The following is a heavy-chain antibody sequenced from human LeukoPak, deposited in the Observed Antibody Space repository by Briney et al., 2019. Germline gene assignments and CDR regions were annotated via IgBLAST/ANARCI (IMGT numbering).Heavy chain of an antibody. V-gene: IGHV4-39*07. Sequence: SETLSLTCTVSGGSISSSSYYWGWIRQPPGKGLEWIGSIYYSGSTYYNPSLKSRVTISVDTSKNQFSLKLSSVTAADTAVYYCARDPYGDYFDYWGQGTLVTVSS. D-gene: IGHD4-17*01. CDR1: GGSISSSSYY. CDR3: ARDPYGDYFDY. J-gene: IGHJ4*02. CDR2: IYYSGST.